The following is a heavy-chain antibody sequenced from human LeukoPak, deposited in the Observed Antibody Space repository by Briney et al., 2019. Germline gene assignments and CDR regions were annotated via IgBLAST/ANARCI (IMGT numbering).Heavy chain of an antibody. J-gene: IGHJ4*02. CDR1: GGTFSSYG. Sequence: ASVKVSCKASGGTFSSYGISWVRQAPGQGLEWMGWISAYNGNTNYAQKLQGRVTMTTDTSTSTAYMELRSLRSDDTAVYYCARDGGGKRPLRFLEWLDNVNYDYWGQGTLVTVSS. CDR2: ISAYNGNT. D-gene: IGHD3-3*01. CDR3: ARDGGGKRPLRFLEWLDNVNYDY. V-gene: IGHV1-18*01.